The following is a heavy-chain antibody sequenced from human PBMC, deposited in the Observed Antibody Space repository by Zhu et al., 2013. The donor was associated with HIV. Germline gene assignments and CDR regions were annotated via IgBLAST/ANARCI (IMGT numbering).Heavy chain of an antibody. V-gene: IGHV3-23*01. Sequence: VQLLESGGGLVQPGGSVRLSCAASGFSFSYHAMNWVRQAPGKGLEWVSIITGSGSFNYTKYADSVKGRFTISRDNSKNTPYLQMNSLRAEDTAVYYCARCSGSSGCHGLRVEYWGQGTLVTVSS. J-gene: IGHJ4*02. D-gene: IGHD2-2*01. CDR1: GFSFSYHA. CDR3: ARCSGSSGCHGLRVEY. CDR2: ITGSGSFNYT.